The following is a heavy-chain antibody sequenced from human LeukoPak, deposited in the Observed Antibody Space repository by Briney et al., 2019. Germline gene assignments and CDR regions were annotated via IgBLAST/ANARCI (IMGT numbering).Heavy chain of an antibody. J-gene: IGHJ6*03. CDR1: GGPFSGYY. Sequence: SETLSLTCAVYGGPFSGYYWSWIRQPPGKGLEWIGEINHSGSTNYNPSLKSRVTISVDTSKNQFSLKLSSVTAADTAVYYCARGKKYPGIAAAGAPYYYYYMDVWGKGTTVTVSS. D-gene: IGHD6-13*01. V-gene: IGHV4-34*01. CDR3: ARGKKYPGIAAAGAPYYYYYMDV. CDR2: INHSGST.